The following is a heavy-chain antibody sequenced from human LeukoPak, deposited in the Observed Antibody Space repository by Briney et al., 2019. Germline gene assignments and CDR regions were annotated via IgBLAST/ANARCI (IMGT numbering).Heavy chain of an antibody. D-gene: IGHD2-2*01. V-gene: IGHV1-8*03. CDR1: GYTFTSYD. Sequence: ASVKVSCKASGYTFTSYDINWVRQATGQGLEWMGWMNPNSGNTGYAQKFQGRVTITRNTSISTAYMELSSLRSEDTAVYYCARGRTAPSHIVVVPAAQYYYYYMDVWGKGTTVTVSS. CDR3: ARGRTAPSHIVVVPAAQYYYYYMDV. J-gene: IGHJ6*03. CDR2: MNPNSGNT.